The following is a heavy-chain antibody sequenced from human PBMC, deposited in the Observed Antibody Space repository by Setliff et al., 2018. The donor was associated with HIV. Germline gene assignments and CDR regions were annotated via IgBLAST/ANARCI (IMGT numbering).Heavy chain of an antibody. Sequence: PGESLKISCKGSGYSFTSYWIGWVRQMPGKGLEWMGIIYPGDSDTRYSPSFQGQVTISADKSISTAYLQWSGLKASDTAMYYCARTLGKRPYYYYYMDVWGKGTTVTVSS. CDR2: IYPGDSDT. CDR3: ARTLGKRPYYYYYMDV. CDR1: GYSFTSYW. V-gene: IGHV5-51*01. J-gene: IGHJ6*03.